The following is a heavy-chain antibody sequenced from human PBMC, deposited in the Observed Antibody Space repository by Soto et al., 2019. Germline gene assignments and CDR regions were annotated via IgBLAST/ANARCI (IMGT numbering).Heavy chain of an antibody. CDR3: ARARGEFWSGHFDY. Sequence: QVQLQESGPGLVKPSGTLSLTCAVSSGSISSSNWWSWVRQPPGKGLEWIGEFYHSGSTNYNPALKSRVTISVDKSKNQFSLKLSSVTAADTAVYYCARARGEFWSGHFDYWGQGTLVTVSS. D-gene: IGHD3-3*01. CDR2: FYHSGST. J-gene: IGHJ4*02. V-gene: IGHV4-4*02. CDR1: SGSISSSNW.